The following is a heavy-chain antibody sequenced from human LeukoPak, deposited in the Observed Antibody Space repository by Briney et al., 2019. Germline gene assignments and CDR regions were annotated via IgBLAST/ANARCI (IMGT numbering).Heavy chain of an antibody. CDR2: IHRAGRT. CDR1: GVPIKSSEW. J-gene: IGHJ4*02. CDR3: RKTDIYFNPIDY. D-gene: IGHD3-9*01. Sequence: SGTLSLTCAVSGVPIKSSEWWIWVRQPPGQGLEWIGEIHRAGRTRYNPSLKSRVTISMDYSKNQFSLKLTSVTAADTAIYYCRKTDIYFNPIDYWGPGSLVTVSS. V-gene: IGHV4-4*02.